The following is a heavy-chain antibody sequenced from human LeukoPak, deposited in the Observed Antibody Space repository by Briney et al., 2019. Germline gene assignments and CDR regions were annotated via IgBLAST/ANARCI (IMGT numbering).Heavy chain of an antibody. V-gene: IGHV3-11*01. Sequence: PGGSLRLSCAASGFTFSDYYMSWIRQAPGKGLEWVSYISSSGSTIDSADYVKCRFTISRDNAKTSLYLQMNSLRAEDTAVYYCPRDSSPTDYWGQGTLVTVSS. CDR2: ISSSGSTI. J-gene: IGHJ4*02. CDR3: PRDSSPTDY. CDR1: GFTFSDYY.